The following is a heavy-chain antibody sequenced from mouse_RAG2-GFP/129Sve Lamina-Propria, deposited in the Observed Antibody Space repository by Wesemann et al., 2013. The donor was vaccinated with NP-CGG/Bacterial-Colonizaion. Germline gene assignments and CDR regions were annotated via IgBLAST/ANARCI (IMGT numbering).Heavy chain of an antibody. D-gene: IGHD4-1*01. V-gene: IGHV1-53*01. CDR1: GYTFTSYW. CDR2: INPSNGGT. CDR3: ARGDWDGAMDY. Sequence: GAELVKPGASVKMSCKASGYTFTSYWMHWVKQRPGQGLEWIGNINPSNGGTNYNEKFKSKSTLTVDKSSSTAYMQLSSLTSEDSAVYYCARGDWDGAMDYWGQGTSVTVSS. J-gene: IGHJ4*01.